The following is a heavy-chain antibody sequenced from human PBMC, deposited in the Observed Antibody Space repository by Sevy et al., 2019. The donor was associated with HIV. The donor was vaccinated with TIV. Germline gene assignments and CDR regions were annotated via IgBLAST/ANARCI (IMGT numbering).Heavy chain of an antibody. J-gene: IGHJ4*02. CDR1: GFTFSTYA. D-gene: IGHD3-22*01. CDR3: ASHYYDSTGYYYPLDY. V-gene: IGHV3-30*04. Sequence: GGSLRLSCAASGFTFSTYAMHWVRQAPGNGLEWVAVISTDGNIKDYADSVKGRFTISRDNFKNTLYLQMNSLRAEDSAVYYCASHYYDSTGYYYPLDYWGLGTLVTVSS. CDR2: ISTDGNIK.